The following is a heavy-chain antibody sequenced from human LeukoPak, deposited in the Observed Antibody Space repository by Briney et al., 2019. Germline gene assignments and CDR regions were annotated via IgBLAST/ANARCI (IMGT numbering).Heavy chain of an antibody. V-gene: IGHV3-48*04. CDR2: ISSSSSTI. D-gene: IGHD1-26*01. CDR1: GITFRIYG. Sequence: GSLRLSCVASGITFRIYGMHWVRQAPGKGLEWVSYISSSSSTIYYADSVKGRFTISRDNAKNSLYLQMNSLRAEDTAVYYCAKDQVVGATQDYWGQGTLVTVSS. CDR3: AKDQVVGATQDY. J-gene: IGHJ4*02.